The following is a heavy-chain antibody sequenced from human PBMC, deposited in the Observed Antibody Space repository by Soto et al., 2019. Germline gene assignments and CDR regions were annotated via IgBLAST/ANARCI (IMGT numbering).Heavy chain of an antibody. CDR1: GYRFIDFF. CDR2: INPKNGDT. Sequence: ASVKVSCKASGYRFIDFFLHWVRQAPGQGLEWMGWINPKNGDTNYAQKFQDRVTMTRDTSISVAYMDLSGLNSGDTAVYYCARVNSGANFGYWGQGALVTVSS. CDR3: ARVNSGANFGY. D-gene: IGHD2-15*01. V-gene: IGHV1-2*02. J-gene: IGHJ4*02.